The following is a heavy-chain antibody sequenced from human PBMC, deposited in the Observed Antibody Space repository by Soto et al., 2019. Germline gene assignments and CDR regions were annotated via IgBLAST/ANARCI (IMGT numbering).Heavy chain of an antibody. CDR2: VSHDGRNT. J-gene: IGHJ4*02. Sequence: VQLVESGGGVVQPGRSLRLSCAASGFTFSDYAMHWVRQAPGKGLEWVAVVSHDGRNTHYPDSVKGRFTISRDSSKNTVSLEMTSVRAEDTAVYYCAKGVGQWLVTSDFNYWGQGALVTVSS. CDR1: GFTFSDYA. D-gene: IGHD6-19*01. V-gene: IGHV3-30*18. CDR3: AKGVGQWLVTSDFNY.